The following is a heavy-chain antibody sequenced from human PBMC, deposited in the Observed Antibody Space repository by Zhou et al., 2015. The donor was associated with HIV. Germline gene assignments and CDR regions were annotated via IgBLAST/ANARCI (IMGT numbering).Heavy chain of an antibody. CDR2: INPNSGGT. CDR3: ARDPDLGPYGDPEGYFDY. V-gene: IGHV1-2*02. Sequence: QVQLVQSGAEVKKPGASVKVSCKASGYTFAAYFIQWVRQAPGQRLEWMGWINPNSGGTNYAQKFQGRVTMTRDTSISTAYMELSRLRSDDTAVYYCARDPDLGPYGDPEGYFDYWGQGTLVTVSS. D-gene: IGHD4-17*01. J-gene: IGHJ4*02. CDR1: GYTFAAYF.